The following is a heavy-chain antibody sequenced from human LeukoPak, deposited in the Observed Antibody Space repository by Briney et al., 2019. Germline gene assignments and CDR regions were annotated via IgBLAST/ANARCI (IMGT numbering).Heavy chain of an antibody. J-gene: IGHJ4*02. CDR1: GFTFSNYS. Sequence: GGSLRLSCAASGFTFSNYSWNWVRQAPGKGLEWVSSISISSSYIYYADSVKGRFTISRDNSKNTLYLQMNSLRAEDTAVYYCARGFAYCSGGSCYSAGGYLAPDYWGQGTLVTVSS. CDR2: ISISSSYI. D-gene: IGHD2-15*01. V-gene: IGHV3-21*04. CDR3: ARGFAYCSGGSCYSAGGYLAPDY.